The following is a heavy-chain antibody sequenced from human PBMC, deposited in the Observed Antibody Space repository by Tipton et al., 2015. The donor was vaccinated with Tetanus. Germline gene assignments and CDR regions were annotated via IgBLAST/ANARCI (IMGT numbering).Heavy chain of an antibody. V-gene: IGHV4-30-2*01. CDR2: TYHTGGT. CDR3: ARERSGFNVGHLDV. CDR1: GGSISGGGYS. Sequence: TLSLTCDVSGGSISGGGYSWSWIRQPPGPGKGLEWIGYTYHTGGTYYNPSLKSRVSMSVDKSRKEVSLKLQSVTAADTAVYFCARERSGFNVGHLDVWGPGILVIVSS. J-gene: IGHJ4*02. D-gene: IGHD3-3*01.